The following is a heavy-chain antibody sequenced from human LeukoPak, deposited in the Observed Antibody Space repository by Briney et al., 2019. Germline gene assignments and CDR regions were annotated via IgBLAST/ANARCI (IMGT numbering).Heavy chain of an antibody. D-gene: IGHD3-22*01. Sequence: SETLSLTCTVSGGSISSYHWSWIRQPPGKGLEWIGYIYYSGSTNYNPSLKSRVTISVDTSKNQFSLKLSSVTAADTAVYYCARSAPYYYDSSGYYLFGNGYYFDYWGQGTLVTVSS. CDR3: ARSAPYYYDSSGYYLFGNGYYFDY. CDR1: GGSISSYH. CDR2: IYYSGST. J-gene: IGHJ4*02. V-gene: IGHV4-59*01.